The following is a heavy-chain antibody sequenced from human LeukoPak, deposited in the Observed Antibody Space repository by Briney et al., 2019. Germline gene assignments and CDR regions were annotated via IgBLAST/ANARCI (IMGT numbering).Heavy chain of an antibody. Sequence: PGGSLRLSCAASGFTFSGSAMHWVRQTSGKGLEWVGRIRSKSNYYATAYAASVKGRFTISRDDSKNTAYLQMNSLKTEDTAVYYCARRAGAYSHPYDYWGQGTLVTVSS. CDR1: GFTFSGSA. V-gene: IGHV3-73*01. CDR3: ARRAGAYSHPYDY. J-gene: IGHJ4*02. CDR2: IRSKSNYYAT. D-gene: IGHD4/OR15-4a*01.